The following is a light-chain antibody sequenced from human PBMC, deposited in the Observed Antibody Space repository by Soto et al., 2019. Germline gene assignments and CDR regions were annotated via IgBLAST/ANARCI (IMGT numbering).Light chain of an antibody. CDR2: DAS. V-gene: IGKV3-11*01. J-gene: IGKJ1*01. CDR1: QSVSSY. CDR3: QQRSNWPRT. Sequence: EIVLTQSPGTLSLAPGERASLSCRASQSVSSYLAWYQQKPGQAPRLLIYDASNRATGIPARFSGSGSGTDFTLTISSLEPEDFAVYYCQQRSNWPRTLGQGTKVDI.